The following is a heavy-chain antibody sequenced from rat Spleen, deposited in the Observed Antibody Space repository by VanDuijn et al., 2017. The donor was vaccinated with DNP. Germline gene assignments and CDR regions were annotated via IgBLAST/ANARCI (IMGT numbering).Heavy chain of an antibody. Sequence: EVQLVESGGGLVQPGRSLKLSCAASGFTFSNYGMAWVRQAPTKGLEWVASISTGGGNTYYRDSVTGRFTISRDNAKSTLYLQMDSLRSEDTATYYCSATPRTSYIYYFDYWGQGVMVAVSS. V-gene: IGHV5S13*01. J-gene: IGHJ2*01. CDR3: SATPRTSYIYYFDY. CDR2: ISTGGGNT. CDR1: GFTFSNYG. D-gene: IGHD1-2*01.